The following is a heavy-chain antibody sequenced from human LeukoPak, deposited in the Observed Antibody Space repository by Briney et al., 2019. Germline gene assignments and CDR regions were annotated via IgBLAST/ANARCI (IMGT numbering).Heavy chain of an antibody. D-gene: IGHD4-17*01. V-gene: IGHV1-8*01. Sequence: ASVKVSCRASGYTFTSYDINWVRQATGQGLEWMGWMNPNSGNTGYAQKFQGRVTMTRNTSISTAYMELRSLRSDDTAVYYCASGYLGRAGTTDRLDYWGQGTLVTVSS. CDR3: ASGYLGRAGTTDRLDY. CDR2: MNPNSGNT. CDR1: GYTFTSYD. J-gene: IGHJ4*02.